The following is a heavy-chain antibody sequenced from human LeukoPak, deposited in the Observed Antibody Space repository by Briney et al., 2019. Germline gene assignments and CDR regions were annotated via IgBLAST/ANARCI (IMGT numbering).Heavy chain of an antibody. V-gene: IGHV3-30*18. CDR2: ISYDGSNK. CDR3: ANHDGVFSDWYDFAH. Sequence: GSLRLSCAASDFTFSSYGMHGGRLAPGKGLEWVAVISYDGSNKYYADSLKGRFTISRDNSKNTLYVQMNGLRPDDTGVYYCANHDGVFSDWYDFAHWGQGTLVTVSS. CDR1: DFTFSSYG. J-gene: IGHJ4*02. D-gene: IGHD6-19*01.